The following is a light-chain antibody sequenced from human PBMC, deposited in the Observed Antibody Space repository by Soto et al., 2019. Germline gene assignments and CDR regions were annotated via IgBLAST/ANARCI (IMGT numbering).Light chain of an antibody. Sequence: EIVMTQSPATLSVSPGERATLSCRASQSVSSNLAWYQQKPGQAPRLLIYGASTSATGIPARFSGSGSGTEFTLTISGLQSEDFAVYYCEQYNNWPPYTCGQGTKLEIK. V-gene: IGKV3-15*01. CDR1: QSVSSN. CDR3: EQYNNWPPYT. J-gene: IGKJ2*01. CDR2: GAS.